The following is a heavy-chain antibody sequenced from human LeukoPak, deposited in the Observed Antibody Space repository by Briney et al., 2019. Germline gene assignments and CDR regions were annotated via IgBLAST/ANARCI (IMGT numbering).Heavy chain of an antibody. D-gene: IGHD1-14*01. CDR3: ARWGHTTDYYYYYYMDV. CDR1: GDSVSSNSAA. CDR2: TYYRSKWYN. Sequence: SQTLSLTCALSGDSVSSNSAAWNWIRQSPSRGLEWLGRTYYRSKWYNDYAVSVKSRITINPDTSKNQFSLQLISVTPQDTAALRYARWGHTTDYYYYYYMDVWGKGTTVTVSS. V-gene: IGHV6-1*01. J-gene: IGHJ6*03.